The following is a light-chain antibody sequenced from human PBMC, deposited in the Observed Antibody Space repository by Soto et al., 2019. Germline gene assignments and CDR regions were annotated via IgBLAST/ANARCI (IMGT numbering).Light chain of an antibody. Sequence: EIVMTQSPATLSASPGERATLSCRASQSVRSNLAWYQQKPGQAPRLLIYGAASRAAGIPARFSGSGSGTDFTLTISSLEPEDFAVYYCHQRTNWPITFGQGTRLEIK. V-gene: IGKV3-11*01. J-gene: IGKJ5*01. CDR2: GAA. CDR3: HQRTNWPIT. CDR1: QSVRSN.